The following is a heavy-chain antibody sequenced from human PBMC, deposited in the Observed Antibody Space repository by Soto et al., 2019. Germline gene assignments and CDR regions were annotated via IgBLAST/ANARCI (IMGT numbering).Heavy chain of an antibody. Sequence: GGSLRLSCVASGLPVAGSYMAWVRQAPGKGLEWASVIYNDGTTYYSHSVEGRFTISRDTSKNTLYLQMDRLRDEDTAVYYCVRPLPSGQTHARDVWGQGTTVTVSS. CDR2: IYNDGTT. V-gene: IGHV3-53*01. J-gene: IGHJ6*02. CDR3: VRPLPSGQTHARDV. CDR1: GLPVAGSY. D-gene: IGHD3-10*01.